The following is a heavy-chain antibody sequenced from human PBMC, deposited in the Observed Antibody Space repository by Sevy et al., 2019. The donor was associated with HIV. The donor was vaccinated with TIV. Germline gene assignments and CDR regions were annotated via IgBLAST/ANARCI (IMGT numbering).Heavy chain of an antibody. D-gene: IGHD5-18*01. CDR2: IYWTDVR. Sequence: SGPTLVNPTQTLTLTCTFSGFSLNTNGVDVGWIRQPPGKALEWLALIYWTDVRRYSTPQKSRLPITKDTSKNQVVLTITNMDPLDTATYFCAHRRAYTYGFDCWGQGTLVTVSS. CDR1: GFSLNTNGVD. V-gene: IGHV2-5*01. CDR3: AHRRAYTYGFDC. J-gene: IGHJ5*01.